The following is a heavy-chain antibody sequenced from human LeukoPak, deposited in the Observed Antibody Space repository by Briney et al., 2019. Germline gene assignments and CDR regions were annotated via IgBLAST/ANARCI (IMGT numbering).Heavy chain of an antibody. V-gene: IGHV3-48*03. J-gene: IGHJ6*03. CDR3: ARGIAYYYYYMDV. Sequence: PGGSLRLSCSASGFIFSNYDMNWVRQAPGKGLEWISYISNTGNTIYYADSMRGRFTISRDNAKNSLYLQMYSLRGEDTAVYYCARGIAYYYYYMDVWGKGTTVTVSS. CDR1: GFIFSNYD. CDR2: ISNTGNTI.